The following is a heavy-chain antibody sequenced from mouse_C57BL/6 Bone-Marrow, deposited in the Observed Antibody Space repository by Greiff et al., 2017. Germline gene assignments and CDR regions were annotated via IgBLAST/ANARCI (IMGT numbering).Heavy chain of an antibody. Sequence: EVNVVESGGGLVKPGGSLKLSCAASGFTFSDYGMHWVRQAPEKGLEWVAYISSGSSTIYYADTVKGRFTISRDNAKNTLFLQMTSLRSEDTAMYYCARRPTGTNWYFDVWGTGTTVTVSS. CDR1: GFTFSDYG. D-gene: IGHD4-1*02. CDR3: ARRPTGTNWYFDV. CDR2: ISSGSSTI. V-gene: IGHV5-17*01. J-gene: IGHJ1*03.